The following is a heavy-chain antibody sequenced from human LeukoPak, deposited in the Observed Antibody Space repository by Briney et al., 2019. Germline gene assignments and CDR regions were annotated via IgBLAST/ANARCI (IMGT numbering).Heavy chain of an antibody. CDR3: ARTTHSGSYYNYFDY. Sequence: PGGSLRLSCAASGFTFSSYGMHWVRQAPGKGLEWVAVIWYDGSNKYYADSVKGRFTISRDNSKNTLYLQTNSLRAEDTAVYYCARTTHSGSYYNYFDYWGQGTLVTVSS. CDR2: IWYDGSNK. V-gene: IGHV3-33*01. J-gene: IGHJ4*02. D-gene: IGHD3-10*01. CDR1: GFTFSSYG.